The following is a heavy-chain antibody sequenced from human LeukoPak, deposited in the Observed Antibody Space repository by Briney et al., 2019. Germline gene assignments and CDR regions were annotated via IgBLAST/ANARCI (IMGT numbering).Heavy chain of an antibody. CDR3: ARHRVLSWYGRWFDP. V-gene: IGHV4-34*01. D-gene: IGHD6-13*01. J-gene: IGHJ5*02. Sequence: SETLSLTCAVYGGSFSGYYWSWIRQPPGKRLEWVGEINHSGSTNYNPSLKSRVTISLDTSKNQFSLKLSSVTAADTAVYYCARHRVLSWYGRWFDPWGQGTLVTVSS. CDR2: INHSGST. CDR1: GGSFSGYY.